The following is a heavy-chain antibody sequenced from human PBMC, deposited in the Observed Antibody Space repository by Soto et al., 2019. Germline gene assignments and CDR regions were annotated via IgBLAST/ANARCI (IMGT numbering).Heavy chain of an antibody. CDR1: GYTFTSYA. CDR2: INAGNGNT. CDR3: ARDGVGEGEVGWFDP. V-gene: IGHV1-3*01. J-gene: IGHJ5*02. Sequence: QVQLVQSGAEVKKPGASVKVSCKASGYTFTSYAMHWVRQAPGQRLEWMGWINAGNGNTKYSQKFQGRDTITRDTSASTAYMELSSLRSEDTAVYYCARDGVGEGEVGWFDPWGQGTLVTVSS. D-gene: IGHD1-26*01.